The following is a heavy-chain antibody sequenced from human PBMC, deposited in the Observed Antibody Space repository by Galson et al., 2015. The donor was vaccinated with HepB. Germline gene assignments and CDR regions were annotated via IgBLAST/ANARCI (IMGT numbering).Heavy chain of an antibody. CDR1: GGTFSSYA. V-gene: IGHV1-69*13. D-gene: IGHD1-26*01. Sequence: SVKVSCKASGGTFSSYAISWVRQAPGQGLEWMGGIIPIFGTANYAQKFQGRVTITADESTSTAYMELSSLRSEDTAVYYCARAVGATRGGGYFDYWGQGTLVTVSS. J-gene: IGHJ4*02. CDR2: IIPIFGTA. CDR3: ARAVGATRGGGYFDY.